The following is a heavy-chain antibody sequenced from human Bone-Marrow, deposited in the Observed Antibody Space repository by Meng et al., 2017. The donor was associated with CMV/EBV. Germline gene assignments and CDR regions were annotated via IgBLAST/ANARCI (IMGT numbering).Heavy chain of an antibody. Sequence: SGPTLVKPTQTLTLTCWLPGFSLNTSGMCMSWVRQPPGKALEWLALIDRDDNKYYNKSLRTRHTVSKDTSKNQVVLTMTNVDTVDTATYYCARGPWDLRCFYVMDVWGQGTTVTVSS. V-gene: IGHV2-70*13. CDR2: IDRDDNK. CDR3: ARGPWDLRCFYVMDV. D-gene: IGHD1-26*01. CDR1: GFSLNTSGMC. J-gene: IGHJ6*02.